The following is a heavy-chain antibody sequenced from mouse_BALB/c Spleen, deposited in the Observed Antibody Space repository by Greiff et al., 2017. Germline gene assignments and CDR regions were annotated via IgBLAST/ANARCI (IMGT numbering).Heavy chain of an antibody. Sequence: QVQLKQSGPGLVAPSQSLSITCTVSGFSLTSYGVHWVRQPPGKGLEWLGVIWAGGSTNYNSALMSRLSISKDNSKSQVFLKMNSLQANDTAIYYCARNNYYYGRGYLDYWGQGTTLTVSS. CDR2: IWAGGST. J-gene: IGHJ2*01. D-gene: IGHD1-1*01. CDR1: GFSLTSYG. V-gene: IGHV2-9*02. CDR3: ARNNYYYGRGYLDY.